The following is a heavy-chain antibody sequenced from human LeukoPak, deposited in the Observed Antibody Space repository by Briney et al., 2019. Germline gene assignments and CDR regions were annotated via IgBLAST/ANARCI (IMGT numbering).Heavy chain of an antibody. J-gene: IGHJ4*02. CDR3: AKSIVGPTDPHDY. V-gene: IGHV3-23*01. CDR2: ISGSGGTT. Sequence: GGSLRLSRAASGFTFSSYVMNWVRQAPGKGLEWVSTISGSGGTTKYGDSVKGQFTISRDNSRNTLYLQMSTLRPEDTAVYFCAKSIVGPTDPHDYWGQGTLVTVSS. CDR1: GFTFSSYV. D-gene: IGHD1-26*01.